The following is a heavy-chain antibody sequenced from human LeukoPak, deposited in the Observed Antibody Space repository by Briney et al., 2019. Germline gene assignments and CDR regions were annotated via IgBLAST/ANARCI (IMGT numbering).Heavy chain of an antibody. CDR3: ARVGADGSGFLFDY. V-gene: IGHV4-34*01. Sequence: SETLSLTCAVYGGSFSGYYWSWIRQPPGKGLEWIGEINHSGSTNYNPSLKSRVTISVDTSKNQFSLKLSSVTAADTAVYYCARVGADGSGFLFDYWGRGTLVTVSS. D-gene: IGHD3-10*01. J-gene: IGHJ4*02. CDR1: GGSFSGYY. CDR2: INHSGST.